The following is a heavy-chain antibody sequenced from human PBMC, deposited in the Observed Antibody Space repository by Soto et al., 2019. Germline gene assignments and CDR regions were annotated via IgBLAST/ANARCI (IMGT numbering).Heavy chain of an antibody. CDR3: AARVAAPDNYYYYDGKDV. V-gene: IGHV1-58*01. D-gene: IGHD2-15*01. CDR2: IVVGSGNT. J-gene: IGHJ6*02. Sequence: SVKVSCKASGFTFTSSAVQWVRQARGQRLEWIGWIVVGSGNTNYAQKFQERVTITRDMSTSTAYMELSSLRSEDTAVYYCAARVAAPDNYYYYDGKDVWSQGTTVTVSS. CDR1: GFTFTSSA.